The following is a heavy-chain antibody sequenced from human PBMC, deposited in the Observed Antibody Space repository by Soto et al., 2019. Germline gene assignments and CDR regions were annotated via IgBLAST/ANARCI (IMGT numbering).Heavy chain of an antibody. V-gene: IGHV3-7*03. CDR1: GFTFSSYW. D-gene: IGHD1-26*01. J-gene: IGHJ4*02. Sequence: PGGSLRLSCAASGFTFSSYWMSWVRQAPGKGLEWVANIKQDGSEKYYVDSVKGRFTISRDNAKNSLYLQMNSLRAEDTAVYYCARRGLEWELLRDYFDYWGQGTLVTVSS. CDR2: IKQDGSEK. CDR3: ARRGLEWELLRDYFDY.